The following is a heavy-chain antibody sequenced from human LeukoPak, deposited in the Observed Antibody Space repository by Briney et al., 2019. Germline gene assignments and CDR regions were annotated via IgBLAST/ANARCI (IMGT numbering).Heavy chain of an antibody. J-gene: IGHJ4*02. V-gene: IGHV1-8*01. CDR1: GYTLTELS. CDR2: MNPNSGNA. CDR3: ARGPASITIFGVVIHWGYFDY. Sequence: ASVKVSCKVSGYTLTELSMHWVRQATGQGLEWMGWMNPNSGNAGYAQKFQGRVTMTRNTSISTAYMELSSLRSEDTAVYYCARGPASITIFGVVIHWGYFDYWGQGTLVTVSS. D-gene: IGHD3-3*01.